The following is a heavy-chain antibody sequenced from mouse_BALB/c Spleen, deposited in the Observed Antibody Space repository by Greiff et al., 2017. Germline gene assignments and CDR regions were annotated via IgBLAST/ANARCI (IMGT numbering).Heavy chain of an antibody. J-gene: IGHJ2*01. CDR1: GYSITSDYA. V-gene: IGHV3-2*02. D-gene: IGHD6-1*01. CDR2: ISYSGST. CDR3: ARGGAVGYFDY. Sequence: EVQLVESGPGLVKPSQSLSLTCTVTGYSITSDYAWNWIRQFPGNKLEWMGYISYSGSTSYNPSLKSRISITRDTSKNQFFLQLNSVTTEDTATYYCARGGAVGYFDYWGQGTTLTVSS.